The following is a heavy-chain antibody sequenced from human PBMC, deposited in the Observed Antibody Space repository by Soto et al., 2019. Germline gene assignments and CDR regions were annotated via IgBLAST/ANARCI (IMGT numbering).Heavy chain of an antibody. V-gene: IGHV1-18*01. CDR1: GYTFTSYG. Sequence: ASVKVSCKASGYTFTSYGISWVRQAPGQGLEWMGWISAYNGNTNYAQKLQGRVTMTTDTSTSTAYMELRSLRSDDTAVYYCAREGSGGSGYYYYYGMDVWGQGTTVTV. J-gene: IGHJ6*02. D-gene: IGHD2-15*01. CDR3: AREGSGGSGYYYYYGMDV. CDR2: ISAYNGNT.